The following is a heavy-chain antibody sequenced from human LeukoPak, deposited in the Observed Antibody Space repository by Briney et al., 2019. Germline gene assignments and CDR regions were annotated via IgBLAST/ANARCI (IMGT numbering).Heavy chain of an antibody. CDR1: GGSISPYY. CDR3: ARGGNYYYHGMDV. Sequence: SGTLSLTCTVSGGSISPYYWSWIRQPPGKGLEWIGYVSHSGSTNYNLSLGSRVTISVDTSKNQFSLKLTSVTAADTAVYFCARGGNYYYHGMDVWGQGTTVTVSS. D-gene: IGHD1-14*01. V-gene: IGHV4-59*01. J-gene: IGHJ6*02. CDR2: VSHSGST.